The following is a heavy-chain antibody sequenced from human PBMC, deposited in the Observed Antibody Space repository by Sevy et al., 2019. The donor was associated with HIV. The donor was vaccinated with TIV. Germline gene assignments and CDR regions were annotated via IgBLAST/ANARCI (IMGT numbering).Heavy chain of an antibody. V-gene: IGHV4-4*02. CDR3: AREGYCSGGSCYSPPFEY. D-gene: IGHD2-15*01. CDR1: GGSISSSNW. Sequence: SETLSLTCAVSGGSISSSNWWSWVRQPPGKGLEWIGEIYHSGSTNYNPSLKSRVTISVDKSKNLFSLELSSVTAADTAVYYCAREGYCSGGSCYSPPFEYWGLGTLVTVSS. J-gene: IGHJ4*02. CDR2: IYHSGST.